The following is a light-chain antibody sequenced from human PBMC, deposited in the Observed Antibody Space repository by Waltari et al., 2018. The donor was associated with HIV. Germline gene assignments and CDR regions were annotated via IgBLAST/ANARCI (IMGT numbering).Light chain of an antibody. CDR3: QQYGSSPLT. V-gene: IGKV3-20*01. Sequence: EIVLTQSPGTLSLSPGQRATLPCRASQSVSSSYLAWYQQNPGQAPRLLIYGASSRATGIPDRFSGSGSGTDFTLTISRLEPEEFAVYYCQQYGSSPLTFGGGTKVEIK. CDR1: QSVSSSY. J-gene: IGKJ4*01. CDR2: GAS.